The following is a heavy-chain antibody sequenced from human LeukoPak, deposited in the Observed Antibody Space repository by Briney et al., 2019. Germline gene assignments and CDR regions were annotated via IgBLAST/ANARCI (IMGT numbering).Heavy chain of an antibody. Sequence: ASVKVSCKASGYTFTVYYMHWVRQAPGQGLEWMGWINPNSGGTKYAQKFQGRVTMTTDTSISTAYMELSGLRTDDMAVYYCARGFVYCGGDCYQSERAFDIWGQGTMVSVSS. CDR1: GYTFTVYY. V-gene: IGHV1-2*02. CDR3: ARGFVYCGGDCYQSERAFDI. J-gene: IGHJ3*02. D-gene: IGHD2-21*01. CDR2: INPNSGGT.